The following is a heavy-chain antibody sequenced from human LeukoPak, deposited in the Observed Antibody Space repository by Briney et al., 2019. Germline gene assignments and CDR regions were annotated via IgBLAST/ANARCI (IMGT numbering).Heavy chain of an antibody. Sequence: GGSLRLSCVTSGFTFSSYAMHWVRQAPGKGLEWVALILYDGSNKYYADSVGGRFTISRDNSKNMLYLQMNSLTAEDTAVYYCARDLNPWSGSYFLRFEGEVVDYWGQGTLVTVSS. J-gene: IGHJ4*02. CDR1: GFTFSSYA. V-gene: IGHV3-30-3*01. CDR3: ARDLNPWSGSYFLRFEGEVVDY. D-gene: IGHD3-10*01. CDR2: ILYDGSNK.